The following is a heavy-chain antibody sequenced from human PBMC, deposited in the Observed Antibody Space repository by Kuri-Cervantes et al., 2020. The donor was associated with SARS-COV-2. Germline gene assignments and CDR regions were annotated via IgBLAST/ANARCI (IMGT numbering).Heavy chain of an antibody. CDR3: ARAGEGRFYSGYPFDY. J-gene: IGHJ4*02. CDR2: IYYSGST. D-gene: IGHD5-12*01. CDR1: GGSISSHY. V-gene: IGHV4-30-4*08. Sequence: SETLSLTCTVSGGSISSHYWSWIRQPPGKGLEWIGYIYYSGSTYYNPSLKSRVTISVDTSKNQFSLKLSSVTAADTAVYYCARAGEGRFYSGYPFDYWGQGTLVTVSS.